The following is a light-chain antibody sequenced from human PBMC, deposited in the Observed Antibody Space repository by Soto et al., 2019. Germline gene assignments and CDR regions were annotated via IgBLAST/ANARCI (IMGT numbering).Light chain of an antibody. J-gene: IGLJ2*01. CDR1: TSNIGRNA. CDR3: AAWDDSLNGVL. V-gene: IGLV1-44*01. Sequence: QSVLTQRPSASGTPGQRVTISCSGTTSNIGRNAVNWYQQLPGTAPKLLIYNNNQRPSGVPDRFSGSKSGTSASLAISGLQSEDEADYYCAAWDDSLNGVLFGGGTKVTVL. CDR2: NNN.